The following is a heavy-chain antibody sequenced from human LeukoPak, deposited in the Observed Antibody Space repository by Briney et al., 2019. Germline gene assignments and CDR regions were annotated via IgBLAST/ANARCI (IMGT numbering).Heavy chain of an antibody. CDR2: ISSSGSTI. CDR3: ARDPYGSGYSTHPFDY. CDR1: GFTFSDYY. V-gene: IGHV3-11*04. D-gene: IGHD3-22*01. J-gene: IGHJ4*02. Sequence: GGSLRLSCAVSGFTFSDYYMSWIRQAPGKGLEWVSYISSSGSTIYYADSVKGRFTISRDNAKNSLYLQMNSLRAEDTAVYYCARDPYGSGYSTHPFDYWGQGTLVTVSS.